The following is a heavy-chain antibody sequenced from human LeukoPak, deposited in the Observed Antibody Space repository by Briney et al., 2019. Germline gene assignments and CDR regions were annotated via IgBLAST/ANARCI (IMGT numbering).Heavy chain of an antibody. CDR1: GGTFSSYA. D-gene: IGHD2-2*01. J-gene: IGHJ3*02. V-gene: IGHV1-69*05. CDR2: VIPIFGTA. CDR3: ARDSVRAFDI. Sequence: GASVKVSCKASGGTFSSYASSWVRQAPGQGLEGMGGVIPIFGTANYAQKFQGRVTITTDESTSTAYMELSSPRSEDTAVYYCARDSVRAFDIWGQGTMVTASS.